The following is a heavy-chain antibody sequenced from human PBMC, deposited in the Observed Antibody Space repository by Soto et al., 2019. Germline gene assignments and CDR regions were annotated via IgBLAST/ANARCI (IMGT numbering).Heavy chain of an antibody. CDR2: INHSGST. V-gene: IGHV4-34*01. CDR1: GGSFSGYY. CDR3: ARGAAPANPRYYGMDD. J-gene: IGHJ6*02. Sequence: LSLTFAVYGGSFSGYYWSWIRQPPGKGQEWIGEINHSGSTNYNPSLKGRVTISVDTSQNQFSLKLSSVTAADTAVYYCARGAAPANPRYYGMDDWGQGTPVTVP. D-gene: IGHD2-15*01.